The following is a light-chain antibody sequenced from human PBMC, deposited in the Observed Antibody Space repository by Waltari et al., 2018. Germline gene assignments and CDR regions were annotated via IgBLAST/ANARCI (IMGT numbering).Light chain of an antibody. CDR1: SSDVGTYNR. Sequence: QSALTQPPSVSGSPGQSVTISCTGTSSDVGTYNRVSWYQQSPGTAPKLIIYEVTNRPSGVPDRFSWSKSGNTASLTISGLQAGDEADYYCCSFTTNTTYLFGTGTRVTVL. V-gene: IGLV2-18*02. J-gene: IGLJ1*01. CDR2: EVT. CDR3: CSFTTNTTYL.